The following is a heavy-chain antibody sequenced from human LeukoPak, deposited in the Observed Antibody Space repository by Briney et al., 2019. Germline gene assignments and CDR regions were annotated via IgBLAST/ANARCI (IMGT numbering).Heavy chain of an antibody. D-gene: IGHD5-24*01. CDR1: GYTFTIYW. CDR2: IYPGDSDT. V-gene: IGHV5-51*01. J-gene: IGHJ4*02. CDR3: ARRSRDGYNLIDY. Sequence: GESLKIPCKGSGYTFTIYWIGWVRQMPGKGLEWMGIIYPGDSDTKYSPSLQGQVTISVDKSISTAYLQWNSLKAPDTAIYHCARRSRDGYNLIDYWGQGTLVTVSS.